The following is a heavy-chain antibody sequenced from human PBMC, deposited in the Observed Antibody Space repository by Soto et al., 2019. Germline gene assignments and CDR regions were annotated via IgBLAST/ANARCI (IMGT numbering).Heavy chain of an antibody. CDR1: GGSISSYY. CDR3: ARGVSPDIVVVPAAAVGMDV. Sequence: KSSETLSLTCTVSGGSISSYYWSWIRQPAGKGLEWIGRIYTSGSTNYNPSLKSRVTTSVDTSKNQFSLKLSSVTAADTAVYYCARGVSPDIVVVPAAAVGMDVWGQGTTVTVSS. D-gene: IGHD2-2*01. CDR2: IYTSGST. J-gene: IGHJ6*02. V-gene: IGHV4-4*07.